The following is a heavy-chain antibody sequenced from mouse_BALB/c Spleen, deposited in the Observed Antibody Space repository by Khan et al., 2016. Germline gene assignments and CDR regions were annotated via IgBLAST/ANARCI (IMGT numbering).Heavy chain of an antibody. V-gene: IGHV1-62-2*01. CDR3: VRHEFTTAPFAY. CDR1: GYTFTECT. D-gene: IGHD1-2*01. J-gene: IGHJ3*01. Sequence: QVQLQQSGAELVKPGASVKLSCKASGYTFTECTIHWVKQRSGQGLEWIGWFYPESGSIKYNEKFKDKATLTADKSSSTVYMELRRLTSEDSAVYFCVRHEFTTAPFAYWGQGTLVTVSA. CDR2: FYPESGSI.